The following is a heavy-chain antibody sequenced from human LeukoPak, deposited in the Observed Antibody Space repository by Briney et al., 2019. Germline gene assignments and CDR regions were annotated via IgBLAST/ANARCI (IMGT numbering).Heavy chain of an antibody. V-gene: IGHV3-73*01. CDR3: TTEANWGYYFDY. Sequence: PGGSLRLSCAASGFTFSGSAMHWVRQASGKGLEWVGRIRSKANSYATAYAASVKGRFTISRDDSKNTAYLQMNSLKTEDTAVYYCTTEANWGYYFDYWGQGTLVTVSS. J-gene: IGHJ4*02. D-gene: IGHD7-27*01. CDR1: GFTFSGSA. CDR2: IRSKANSYAT.